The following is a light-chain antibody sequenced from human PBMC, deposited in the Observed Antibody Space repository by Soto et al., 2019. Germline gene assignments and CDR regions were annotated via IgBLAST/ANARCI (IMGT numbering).Light chain of an antibody. CDR3: QQYKSYSSWT. Sequence: DIQMTQSPSTLSASVGDRVTITCRASQSISSWLAWYQQKPGKAPKLLIYKASYLQSWVPSTFSGSGSGTEFTLTISSLQPDDFVTYYCQQYKSYSSWTFGQGTKV. V-gene: IGKV1-5*03. J-gene: IGKJ1*01. CDR2: KAS. CDR1: QSISSW.